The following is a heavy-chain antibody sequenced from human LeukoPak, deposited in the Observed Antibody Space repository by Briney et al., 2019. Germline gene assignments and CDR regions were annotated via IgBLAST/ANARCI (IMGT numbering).Heavy chain of an antibody. CDR1: GGSISSSSYY. J-gene: IGHJ3*02. Sequence: PSETLSLTCTVSGGSISSSSYYWGWIRQPPGKGLEWIGSIYYSRSTYYNPSLKSRVTISVDTSKNQFSLKLSSVTAADTAVYYCARSPGDAFDIWGQGTMVTVSS. CDR3: ARSPGDAFDI. V-gene: IGHV4-39*01. D-gene: IGHD7-27*01. CDR2: IYYSRST.